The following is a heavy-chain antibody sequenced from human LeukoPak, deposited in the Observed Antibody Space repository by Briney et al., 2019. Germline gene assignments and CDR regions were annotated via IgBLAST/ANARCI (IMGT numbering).Heavy chain of an antibody. D-gene: IGHD1-26*01. V-gene: IGHV3-48*04. CDR3: ARDPGGWELVGATDY. CDR2: VSSSSSTI. J-gene: IGHJ4*02. Sequence: GGSLRLSCAASGFTFSSYSMNWVRQAPGKGLEWVSYVSSSSSTIYYADSVKGRFTISRDNAKNSLYLQMNSLRAEDTAVYYCARDPGGWELVGATDYWGQGTLVTVSS. CDR1: GFTFSSYS.